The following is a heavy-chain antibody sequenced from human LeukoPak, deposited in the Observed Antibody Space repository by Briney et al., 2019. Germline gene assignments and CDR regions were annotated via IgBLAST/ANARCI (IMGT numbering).Heavy chain of an antibody. CDR3: ARGGEIAAVWRPRNNPNWFDP. CDR1: GGSISSSSYY. J-gene: IGHJ5*02. V-gene: IGHV4-39*07. D-gene: IGHD6-13*01. CDR2: IYYSGIT. Sequence: PSETLSLTCTVSGGSISSSSYYWGWIRQPPGKGLGWIGSIYYSGITYYNPSLKSRVTISVDTSKNQFSLKLSSVTAADTAVYYCARGGEIAAVWRPRNNPNWFDPWGQGTLVTVSS.